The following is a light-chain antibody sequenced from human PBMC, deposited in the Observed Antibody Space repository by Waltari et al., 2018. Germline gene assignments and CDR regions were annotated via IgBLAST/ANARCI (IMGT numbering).Light chain of an antibody. Sequence: QSVLTQPPSASGTPGQSVTISCSGSSSNIGSNSVNWYQQLPGSAPKLLIYNDEHRPSGLPDRFSGSKSGTSASLAISGLQSEDEADYYCAAWDDSLNGWVFGGGTKLTVL. CDR1: SSNIGSNS. CDR2: NDE. J-gene: IGLJ3*02. CDR3: AAWDDSLNGWV. V-gene: IGLV1-44*01.